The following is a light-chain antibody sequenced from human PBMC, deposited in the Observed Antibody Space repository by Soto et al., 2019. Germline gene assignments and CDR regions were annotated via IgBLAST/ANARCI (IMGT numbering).Light chain of an antibody. V-gene: IGKV3-20*01. CDR1: QSVSSY. J-gene: IGKJ5*01. CDR3: QQHGCSPIT. CDR2: GAS. Sequence: EIVLKQCPGTLSLSPGARDTLSCRASQSVSSYLAWYQQKPGQAPRLLIYGASNRATDIPDRFSGRGSGTDFTLTISRLEPEDFAVYYCQQHGCSPITFGQGTRLEIK.